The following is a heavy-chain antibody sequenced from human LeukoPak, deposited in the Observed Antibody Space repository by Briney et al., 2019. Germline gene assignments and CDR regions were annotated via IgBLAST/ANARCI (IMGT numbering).Heavy chain of an antibody. D-gene: IGHD4-17*01. Sequence: QSGGSLRLSCAASGFTFSNYALSWVRQAPGKGLEWVSTVTHSGRSTFSTDSVKGRFTISRDNSKNTLYLQMNSLRAEDTAVYYCVKDQDPSTVTDPFDYWGQGTLVTVSP. V-gene: IGHV3-23*01. CDR1: GFTFSNYA. J-gene: IGHJ4*02. CDR2: VTHSGRST. CDR3: VKDQDPSTVTDPFDY.